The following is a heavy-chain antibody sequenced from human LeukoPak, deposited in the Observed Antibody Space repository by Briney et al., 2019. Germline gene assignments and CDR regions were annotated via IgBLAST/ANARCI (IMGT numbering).Heavy chain of an antibody. CDR2: IRSDGYHT. V-gene: IGHV3-30*02. D-gene: IGHD1-26*01. CDR1: GFIFDTYD. J-gene: IGHJ4*02. Sequence: GGSLRLSCGASGFIFDTYDMHLVRQAPGKGLEWVAFIRSDGYHTYYADSVKGRFTITRDNSKNTLYLQMNSLRLEDMAVYYCAKPSGSGVDYWGRGTRVTVSS. CDR3: AKPSGSGVDY.